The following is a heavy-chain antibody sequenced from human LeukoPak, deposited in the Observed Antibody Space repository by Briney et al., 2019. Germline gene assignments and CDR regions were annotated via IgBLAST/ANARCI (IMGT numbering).Heavy chain of an antibody. CDR1: GYTFTGYY. CDR2: INPNSGGT. D-gene: IGHD3-9*01. CDR3: ATGLRYFDWLLDIDY. Sequence: ASVKVSCKASGYTFTGYYMHWVRQAPGQGLEWMGWINPNSGGTTYAQKFQGRVTMTRDTSISTAYMELSRLRSDDTAVYYCATGLRYFDWLLDIDYWGQGTLVTVSS. V-gene: IGHV1-2*02. J-gene: IGHJ4*02.